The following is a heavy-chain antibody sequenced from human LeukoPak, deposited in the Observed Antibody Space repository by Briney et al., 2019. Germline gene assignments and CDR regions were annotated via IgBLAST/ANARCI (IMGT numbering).Heavy chain of an antibody. V-gene: IGHV4-30-2*01. D-gene: IGHD3-22*01. CDR2: IYHSGST. Sequence: PSQTLSLTCAVSGGSISSGGYSWGWVRQPPGKGLEWIGYIYHSGSTYYNPSLKSRVTISVDRSKNQFSLKLSSVTAADTAVYYCAREGVKYWLYAFDIWGQGTMVTVSS. CDR1: GGSISSGGYS. J-gene: IGHJ3*02. CDR3: AREGVKYWLYAFDI.